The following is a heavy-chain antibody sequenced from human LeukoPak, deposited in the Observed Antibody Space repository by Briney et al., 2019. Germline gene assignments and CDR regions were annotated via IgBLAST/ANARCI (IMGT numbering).Heavy chain of an antibody. D-gene: IGHD2-15*01. CDR1: GFTFSNAG. Sequence: PGGSLRLSCEASGFTFSNAGMNWVRQAPGKGLEWVGRIKSKTDGGTTDYAAPVKGRFTISRDDSKNTLYLQMNSLKTEDTAVYYCTSRYCSGGSCHGYFDYWGQGTLVTVSS. CDR2: IKSKTDGGTT. J-gene: IGHJ4*02. V-gene: IGHV3-15*07. CDR3: TSRYCSGGSCHGYFDY.